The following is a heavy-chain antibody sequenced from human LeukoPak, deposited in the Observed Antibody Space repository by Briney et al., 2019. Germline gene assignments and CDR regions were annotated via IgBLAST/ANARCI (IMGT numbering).Heavy chain of an antibody. Sequence: SQTLSLTCAISGDSVSSNSAAWNWIRQSPSRGLEWLGRTYYRSKWYNDYAVSVKSRITINPDTSKNQFSLQLNSVTPEDTAVYYCARDSIVGATTLFVNWFDPWGQGTWVTVSS. V-gene: IGHV6-1*01. CDR3: ARDSIVGATTLFVNWFDP. CDR2: TYYRSKWYN. D-gene: IGHD1-26*01. J-gene: IGHJ5*02. CDR1: GDSVSSNSAA.